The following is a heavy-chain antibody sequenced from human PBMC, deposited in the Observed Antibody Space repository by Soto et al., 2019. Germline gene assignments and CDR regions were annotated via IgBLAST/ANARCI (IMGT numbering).Heavy chain of an antibody. V-gene: IGHV4-31*03. J-gene: IGHJ5*02. D-gene: IGHD3-10*01. CDR2: IYYSGST. CDR1: GGSISSGGYY. Sequence: QVQLQESGPGLVKPSQTLSLTCTVSGGSISSGGYYWSWLRQHPGKGLEWIGYIYYSGSTYYNPSPESRVTISVDSAKNQFSLKLSSVTAADTAVYYCARDRDHRITGEHWFDPWGQGTLVTVSS. CDR3: ARDRDHRITGEHWFDP.